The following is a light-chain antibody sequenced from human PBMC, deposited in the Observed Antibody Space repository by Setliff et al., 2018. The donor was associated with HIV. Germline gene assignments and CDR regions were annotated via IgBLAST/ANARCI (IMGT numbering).Light chain of an antibody. V-gene: IGKV3-11*01. CDR1: QSVSSY. Sequence: EIVLTQSPATLSLSPGETATLSCRASQSVSSYLGWYQQKPGQAPRLLIYEASNRATGIPARFSGSGSGTDFTLTISSLEPEDFAVYYCQQRRNWPLTFGGGTKVDIK. J-gene: IGKJ4*01. CDR2: EAS. CDR3: QQRRNWPLT.